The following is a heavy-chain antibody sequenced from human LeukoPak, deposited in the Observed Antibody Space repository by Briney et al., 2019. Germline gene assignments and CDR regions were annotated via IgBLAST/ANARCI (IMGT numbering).Heavy chain of an antibody. CDR3: ATEYYGSYNY. V-gene: IGHV3-15*01. J-gene: IGHJ4*02. CDR1: GFTFSDAW. CDR2: IKSQTDGGTT. D-gene: IGHD1-26*01. Sequence: PGGSLRLSCAASGFTFSDAWMSWVRQAPGKGLELVGHIKSQTDGGTTDYAAPVKDRFTISRDDSKNTLYLQMNSLKTEDTAVYFCATEYYGSYNYWGQGTLVTVSS.